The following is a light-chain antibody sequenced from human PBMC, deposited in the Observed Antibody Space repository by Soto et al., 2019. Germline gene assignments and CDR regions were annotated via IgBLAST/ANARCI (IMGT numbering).Light chain of an antibody. V-gene: IGLV2-14*01. CDR1: SSDVGGYNY. Sequence: QSALTQPASVSGSPGQSITISCTGTSSDVGGYNYVSWYQQHPGKAPKVMIYDVSNRPSGVSNRFSGSKSGNTASLTISGLQAEDGADYYCSSYTSSSTLVFGGGTQLTVL. CDR2: DVS. CDR3: SSYTSSSTLV. J-gene: IGLJ2*01.